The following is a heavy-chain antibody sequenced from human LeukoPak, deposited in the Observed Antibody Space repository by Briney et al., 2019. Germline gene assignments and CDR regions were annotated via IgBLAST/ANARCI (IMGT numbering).Heavy chain of an antibody. J-gene: IGHJ4*02. V-gene: IGHV3-21*01. CDR2: ISSSSSYI. CDR1: GFTFSSYS. D-gene: IGHD3-10*01. CDR3: ARDLRGRGLNSD. Sequence: GGSLRLSCAASGFTFSSYSMNWVRQAPGKGLEWVSSISSSSSYIYYADSVKGRFTISRDNAKNSLYLQMNSLRAEDAAVYYCARDLRGRGLNSDWGQGTLVTVSS.